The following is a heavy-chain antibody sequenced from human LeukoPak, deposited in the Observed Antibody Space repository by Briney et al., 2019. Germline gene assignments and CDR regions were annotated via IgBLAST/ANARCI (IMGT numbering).Heavy chain of an antibody. CDR2: ISGYKGHT. V-gene: IGHV1-18*01. D-gene: IGHD3-3*01. CDR3: ATGLRFLEWLSYFDF. J-gene: IGHJ4*02. CDR1: GFTFSNYG. Sequence: GASVKVSCKTSGFTFSNYGITWVRQAPGQGREWMGWISGYKGHTKYAQNLQDRVTMTTDTSTSTAYMELRSLRSDDTAVYYCATGLRFLEWLSYFDFWGQGTLVTVSS.